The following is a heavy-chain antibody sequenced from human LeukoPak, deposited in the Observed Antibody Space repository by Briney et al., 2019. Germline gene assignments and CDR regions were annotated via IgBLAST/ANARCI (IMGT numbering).Heavy chain of an antibody. CDR1: GYSISSAYY. D-gene: IGHD3-9*01. Sequence: SETLSLTCSVSGYSISSAYYWGWIRQPPGKGLEWIGSIYHSGSTYYNPSLKSRVTISVDTSKNQFSLKLSSVTAADTAVYYCARSKPGAFDWFPRDAFDIWGQGTMVTVSS. V-gene: IGHV4-38-2*02. CDR2: IYHSGST. J-gene: IGHJ3*02. CDR3: ARSKPGAFDWFPRDAFDI.